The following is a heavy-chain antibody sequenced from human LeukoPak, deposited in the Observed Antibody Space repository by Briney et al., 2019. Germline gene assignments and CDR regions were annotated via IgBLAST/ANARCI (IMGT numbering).Heavy chain of an antibody. CDR1: GYTFTIYD. J-gene: IGHJ5*02. CDR3: ARVKYSSSSGCRWFDP. V-gene: IGHV1-8*01. D-gene: IGHD6-6*01. Sequence: ASVTVSCKSSGYTFTIYDINWVRQATGQGLEWKGCMNLNSGNTAYAQKSQGRVTMTRNNSISPAYMELSSLRSEDTAVYYCARVKYSSSSGCRWFDPWGQGTLVTVSS. CDR2: MNLNSGNT.